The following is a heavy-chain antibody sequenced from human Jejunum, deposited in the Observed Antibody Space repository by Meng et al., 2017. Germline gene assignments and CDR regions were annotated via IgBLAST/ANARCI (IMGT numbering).Heavy chain of an antibody. CDR3: ARDESRLLRS. D-gene: IGHD3-22*01. Sequence: QEQLQQSRPGLAKPSQPLSPTSAISGDSVSSNSAAWNWISQSPSRGLEWLGRTYYWYKCYSDYVVSVKSRITINTDTSKTQLSLQLNSVTPEDTAVYYCARDESRLLRSWGQGTLVTVSS. J-gene: IGHJ5*02. CDR2: TYYWYKCYS. CDR1: GDSVSSNSAA. V-gene: IGHV6-1*01.